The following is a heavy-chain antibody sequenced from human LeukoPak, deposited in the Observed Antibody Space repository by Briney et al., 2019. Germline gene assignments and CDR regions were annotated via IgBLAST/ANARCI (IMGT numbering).Heavy chain of an antibody. CDR1: GFTFSSYS. D-gene: IGHD5-24*01. V-gene: IGHV3-48*01. Sequence: KPGGSLRLSCAASGFTFSSYSMNWVRQAPGKGLEWVSYISSSSSTIYYADSVKGRFTISRDNAKNSLYLQMNSLRAEDTAVYYCAREPRQMATIIFFDYWGQGTLVTVSS. CDR2: ISSSSSTI. J-gene: IGHJ4*02. CDR3: AREPRQMATIIFFDY.